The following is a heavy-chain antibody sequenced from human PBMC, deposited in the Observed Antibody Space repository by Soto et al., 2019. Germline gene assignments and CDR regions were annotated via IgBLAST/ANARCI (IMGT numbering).Heavy chain of an antibody. CDR3: ARRGRDAFDI. CDR2: IYYSGST. J-gene: IGHJ3*02. Sequence: KPSETLSLTCTVSGGSISSYYWSWIRQPPGKGLEWIGYIYYSGSTNYNPSLKSRVTISVDTSKNQFSLKLSSVTAADTAVYYCARRGRDAFDIWGQGTMVTVSS. CDR1: GGSISSYY. V-gene: IGHV4-59*08.